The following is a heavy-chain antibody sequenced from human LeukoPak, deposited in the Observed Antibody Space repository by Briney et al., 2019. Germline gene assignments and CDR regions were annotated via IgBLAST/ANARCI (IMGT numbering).Heavy chain of an antibody. V-gene: IGHV3-53*01. Sequence: GGSLRLSCAASGFSVSSNYMSWVRQAPGRGLEWVSVIYCGGRTYYADSVKGRFTISRDNSKNTLYLQMNSLRAEDTAVYYCARDGSISALDAFHIWGQGTMVTVSS. D-gene: IGHD1-14*01. CDR1: GFSVSSNY. J-gene: IGHJ3*02. CDR2: IYCGGRT. CDR3: ARDGSISALDAFHI.